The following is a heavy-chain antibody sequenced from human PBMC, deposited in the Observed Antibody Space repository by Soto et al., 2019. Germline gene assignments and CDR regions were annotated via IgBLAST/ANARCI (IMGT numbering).Heavy chain of an antibody. CDR1: GGTFSNYA. Sequence: QVQLVQSGAEVKKPGSSVKVSCKASGGTFSNYAISWVRQAPGQRLEWMGGIIPIFGTTNYAQKFQGRVTITADESTSTAYMELSSLRSEDTAVYYCARDAIFGVVIRGIDYYYGMDVWGQGTTVTVSS. D-gene: IGHD3-3*01. CDR2: IIPIFGTT. V-gene: IGHV1-69*01. CDR3: ARDAIFGVVIRGIDYYYGMDV. J-gene: IGHJ6*02.